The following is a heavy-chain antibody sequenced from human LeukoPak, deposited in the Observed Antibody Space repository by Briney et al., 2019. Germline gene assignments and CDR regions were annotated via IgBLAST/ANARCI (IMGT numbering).Heavy chain of an antibody. Sequence: PSETLSLTCAVYGGSFSGYYWSWIRQPPGKGLEWIGEINHSGSTNYNPSLKSRVTISVDTSKNQFSLKLSSVTAADTAVYYCARATSYYYYDSSGYNYWGQETLVTVSS. J-gene: IGHJ4*02. CDR3: ARATSYYYYDSSGYNY. D-gene: IGHD3-22*01. CDR2: INHSGST. CDR1: GGSFSGYY. V-gene: IGHV4-34*01.